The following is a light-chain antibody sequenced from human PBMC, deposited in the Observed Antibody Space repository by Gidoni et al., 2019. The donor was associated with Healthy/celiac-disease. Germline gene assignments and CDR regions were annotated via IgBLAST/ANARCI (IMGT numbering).Light chain of an antibody. V-gene: IGKV1-33*01. CDR1: QDISNY. CDR2: DAS. J-gene: IGKJ5*01. Sequence: DIQMTQSPSSLSASVGDRVTITCQASQDISNYLNWYQQKPGKAPKLLIYDASNLETGVPSRFSGSGSGTDFTFTISSLQPEDIATYYCKQFENTFGQGTRLEIK. CDR3: KQFENT.